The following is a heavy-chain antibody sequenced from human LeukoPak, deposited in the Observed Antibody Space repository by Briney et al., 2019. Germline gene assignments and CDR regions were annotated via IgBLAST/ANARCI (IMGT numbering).Heavy chain of an antibody. D-gene: IGHD1-1*01. CDR1: GFTFSSYA. Sequence: GGSLRLSCAASGFTFSSYAMHWVRQAPGKRLEWVAVISYDGSNKYYADSVKGRFTISRDNSKNTLYLQMNSLRAEDTAVYYCARGWNGYWGQGTLVTVSS. J-gene: IGHJ4*02. CDR2: ISYDGSNK. CDR3: ARGWNGY. V-gene: IGHV3-30*04.